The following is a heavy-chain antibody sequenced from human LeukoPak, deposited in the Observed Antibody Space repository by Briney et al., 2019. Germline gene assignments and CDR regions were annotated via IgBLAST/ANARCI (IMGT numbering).Heavy chain of an antibody. CDR3: ARDLDTAMASGWFDP. D-gene: IGHD5-18*01. CDR1: GGSISSSNW. Sequence: SGTLSLTCAVSGGSISSSNWWSWVRQPPGKGLEWSGEIYHSGSTNYNPSLKSRVTISVDTSKNQFYLKLSSVTAADTAVYYCARDLDTAMASGWFDPWGQGTLVTVSS. V-gene: IGHV4-4*02. CDR2: IYHSGST. J-gene: IGHJ5*02.